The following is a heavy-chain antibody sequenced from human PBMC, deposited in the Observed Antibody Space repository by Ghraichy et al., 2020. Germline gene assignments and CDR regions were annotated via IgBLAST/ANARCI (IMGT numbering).Heavy chain of an antibody. CDR1: GFTFNTFA. V-gene: IGHV3-23*01. CDR3: VKEPKNDILPCYTWFDP. J-gene: IGHJ5*02. CDR2: VSRDGRDT. Sequence: GGSLRLACAASGFTFNTFAMTWVRQAPGEGLEWVATVSRDGRDTYYADSVKGLFTVSRDDSRNILYLQMNSLRVGDSAVYYCVKEPKNDILPCYTWFDPWGQGTLVTVSS. D-gene: IGHD1-1*01.